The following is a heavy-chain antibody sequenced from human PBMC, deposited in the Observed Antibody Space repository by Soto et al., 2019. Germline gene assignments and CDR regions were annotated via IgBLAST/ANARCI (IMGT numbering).Heavy chain of an antibody. V-gene: IGHV1-69*13. CDR2: IIPIFGTA. CDR3: AREAYCSGGSCYEHPTYYYYGMDV. J-gene: IGHJ6*02. Sequence: SVKVSCKASGGTFSSYAISWVRQAPGQGLEWMGGIIPIFGTANYAQKFQGRVTITADESTSTAYMELSSLRSEDTAVYYCAREAYCSGGSCYEHPTYYYYGMDVWGQGTTVTVSS. CDR1: GGTFSSYA. D-gene: IGHD2-15*01.